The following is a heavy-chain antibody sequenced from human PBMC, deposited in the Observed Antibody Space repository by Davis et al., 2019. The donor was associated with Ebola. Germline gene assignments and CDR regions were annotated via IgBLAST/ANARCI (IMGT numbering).Heavy chain of an antibody. CDR2: IIPILRTT. J-gene: IGHJ5*02. Sequence: SVKVFCKASGGSFSRYAVTWVRQAPGRGLEWVGGIIPILRTTDNAQKFQGRVTFTVDESTSTAYMELRRLRSDDTAVYYCARTEGGYGDWFDPWGQGTLVTV. V-gene: IGHV1-69*13. D-gene: IGHD5-12*01. CDR1: GGSFSRYA. CDR3: ARTEGGYGDWFDP.